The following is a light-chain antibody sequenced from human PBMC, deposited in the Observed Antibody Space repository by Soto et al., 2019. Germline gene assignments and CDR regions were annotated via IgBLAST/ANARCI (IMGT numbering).Light chain of an antibody. CDR2: DVS. J-gene: IGLJ1*01. CDR1: SSDVGGYNY. CDR3: TSYTSSSGYV. Sequence: QSVLTHPASVSGSPGQSITISCTGTSSDVGGYNYVSWYQQHPGKAPKLMIYDVSNRPSGVSNRFSGSKSGNTASLIISGLQAEDEADYYCTSYTSSSGYVFGTGTKVTVL. V-gene: IGLV2-14*01.